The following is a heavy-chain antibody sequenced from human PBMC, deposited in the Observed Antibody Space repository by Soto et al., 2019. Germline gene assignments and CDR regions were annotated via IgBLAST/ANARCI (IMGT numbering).Heavy chain of an antibody. Sequence: QVQLVQSGAEVTKPGSSVKFSCKASGGTFSSYAISWVRQAPGQVLERMGGIIPSFGTANYAQKFQGRVTITADESTSTAYMDLSSLRSEDTAVYYCASYHSSGWLYYFDYWGQGALVTVSS. CDR2: IIPSFGTA. CDR1: GGTFSSYA. J-gene: IGHJ4*02. V-gene: IGHV1-69*12. D-gene: IGHD6-19*01. CDR3: ASYHSSGWLYYFDY.